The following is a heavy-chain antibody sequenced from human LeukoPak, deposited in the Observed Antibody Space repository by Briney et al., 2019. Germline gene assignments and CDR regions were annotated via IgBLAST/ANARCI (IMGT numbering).Heavy chain of an antibody. J-gene: IGHJ3*02. Sequence: GGSLRLSCTASGISFGDYSMSWVRQAPGKGLEWVGFIRGKAYGETTEYAESVKGRFSISRDDSKSSAYLQMNSLKTEDTAVYYCTKQFVLFAFDIWGQGTMVTVSS. CDR1: GISFGDYS. CDR2: IRGKAYGETT. D-gene: IGHD6-6*01. CDR3: TKQFVLFAFDI. V-gene: IGHV3-49*04.